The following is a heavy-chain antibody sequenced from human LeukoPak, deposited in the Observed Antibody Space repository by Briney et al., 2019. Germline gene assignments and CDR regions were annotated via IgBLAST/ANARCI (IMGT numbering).Heavy chain of an antibody. J-gene: IGHJ4*02. V-gene: IGHV1-2*02. CDR3: ARDLSGSYQFDY. CDR1: GYTFTGYY. D-gene: IGHD1-26*01. Sequence: ASVKVSCKASGYTFTGYYMHWVRQAPGQGLEWMGWINPNSGGTNYAQKFQGRVTMTRDTSISTAYMELSRLRSDDTAVYYCARDLSGSYQFDYWGQGTLVTVSS. CDR2: INPNSGGT.